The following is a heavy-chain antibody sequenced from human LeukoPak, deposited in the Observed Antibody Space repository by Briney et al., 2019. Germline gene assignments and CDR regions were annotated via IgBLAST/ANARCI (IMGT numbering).Heavy chain of an antibody. CDR2: IYYSGNT. D-gene: IGHD4-11*01. J-gene: IGHJ5*02. V-gene: IGHV4-59*11. CDR3: ARQIYNNWFDP. Sequence: SETLSLTCTVSGGSISSHYWSWIRQPPGKGLEWIGYIYYSGNTNYNPSLKSRVTMSVDTSKNRFSLKLSSVTAADTAVYYCARQIYNNWFDPWGQGTLVTVSS. CDR1: GGSISSHY.